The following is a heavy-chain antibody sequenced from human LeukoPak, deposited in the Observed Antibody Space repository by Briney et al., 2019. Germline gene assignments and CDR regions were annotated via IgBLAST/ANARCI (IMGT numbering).Heavy chain of an antibody. CDR1: GGSFSGCY. CDR2: INHSGST. CDR3: AREVYNWNYVHRAGYYFDY. V-gene: IGHV4-34*01. D-gene: IGHD1-7*01. J-gene: IGHJ4*02. Sequence: SETLSLTCAVYGGSFSGCYWSWIRQPPGKGLEWIGEINHSGSTNYNPSLKSRVTISVDTSKNQFSLKLSSVTAADTAVYYCAREVYNWNYVHRAGYYFDYWGQGTLVTVSS.